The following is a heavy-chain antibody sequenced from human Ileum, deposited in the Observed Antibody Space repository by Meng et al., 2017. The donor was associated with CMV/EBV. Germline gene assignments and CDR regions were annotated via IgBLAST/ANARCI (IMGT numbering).Heavy chain of an antibody. CDR2: IKSKNYGGTT. J-gene: IGHJ4*02. Sequence: GGSLRLSCAGSGLPFSERWMSWVRQAPGKGPEWVGRIKSKNYGGTTDFAAPVKGRFTISRDDSNSMVYLNMNSLRTEDTAVYFCTTATTKMGAWSWGQGALVTVSS. CDR1: GLPFSERW. D-gene: IGHD3-16*01. CDR3: TTATTKMGAWS. V-gene: IGHV3-15*01.